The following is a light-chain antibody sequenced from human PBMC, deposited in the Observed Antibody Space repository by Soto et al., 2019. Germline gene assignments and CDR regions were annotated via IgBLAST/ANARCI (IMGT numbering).Light chain of an antibody. CDR2: GAS. V-gene: IGKV3-20*01. CDR3: QQYRSSPLYT. Sequence: EIVLTQSPGTLSLSPGDRATLSCRASQSVSSSDFAWYQQKAAQAPRLLIYGASSRATGIPDRFSGGGSGADFTPTISRLEPEDFAVYYCQQYRSSPLYTFGQGNKVEI. J-gene: IGKJ2*01. CDR1: QSVSSSD.